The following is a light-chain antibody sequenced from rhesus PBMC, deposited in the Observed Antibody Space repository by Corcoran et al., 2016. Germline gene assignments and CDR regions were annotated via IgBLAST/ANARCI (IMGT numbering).Light chain of an antibody. J-gene: IGKJ3*01. Sequence: DIQMTQSPSSLSASVGDRVTITCRASQSISNYLNWYQQEPGKGPKLLIYKASTLQSGIPSRFSGSGSWTVLTLTISSLQPEDFATYYCQHGYGILFTFGPGTKLDIK. V-gene: IGKV1-74*01. CDR2: KAS. CDR3: QHGYGILFT. CDR1: QSISNY.